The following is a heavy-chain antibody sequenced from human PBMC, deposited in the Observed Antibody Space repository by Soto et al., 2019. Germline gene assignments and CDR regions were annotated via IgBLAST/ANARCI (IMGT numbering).Heavy chain of an antibody. Sequence: QVQLQESGPGLVKPSETLSLTCTVSGGSVSSGNYYWSWIRQPPGEGLEWIGYFYYTGSINYNPSLKSRVTISIDASKNQFSLRLSSVTAAETAVYYCARSMFYSDGSNYSPFDYWGQGTLVTVSS. D-gene: IGHD3-22*01. CDR2: FYYTGSI. J-gene: IGHJ4*02. V-gene: IGHV4-61*01. CDR3: ARSMFYSDGSNYSPFDY. CDR1: GGSVSSGNYY.